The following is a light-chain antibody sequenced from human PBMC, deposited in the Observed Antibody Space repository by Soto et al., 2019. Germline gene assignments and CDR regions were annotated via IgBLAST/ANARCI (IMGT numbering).Light chain of an antibody. V-gene: IGKV3-15*01. CDR2: VAS. Sequence: EIVMTQSPATLSVSPGERATLSCRASQSVSSNLAWYQQKRGQAPRLLIYVASTRATGIPARFSGSGSGTEFILTISSLQSEDFAVYYCQQYDNWPYTFGQGTKLEIK. CDR3: QQYDNWPYT. CDR1: QSVSSN. J-gene: IGKJ2*01.